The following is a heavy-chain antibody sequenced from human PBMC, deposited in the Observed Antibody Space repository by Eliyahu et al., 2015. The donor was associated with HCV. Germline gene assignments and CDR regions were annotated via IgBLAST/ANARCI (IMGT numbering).Heavy chain of an antibody. CDR3: ARDPHTDYGY. Sequence: QVQLVESGGGVVQPGRSLRLSXAASGFTFSXFGMPWXRQAPGXGLEWVSTXSYXGSNNYYSDSVKGRFTISRDNSKNTLYLQMSSLRTEDTAVYYCARDPHTDYGYWGQGTLVTVSS. CDR1: GFTFSXFG. V-gene: IGHV3-30*03. J-gene: IGHJ4*02. D-gene: IGHD4-17*01. CDR2: XSYXGSNN.